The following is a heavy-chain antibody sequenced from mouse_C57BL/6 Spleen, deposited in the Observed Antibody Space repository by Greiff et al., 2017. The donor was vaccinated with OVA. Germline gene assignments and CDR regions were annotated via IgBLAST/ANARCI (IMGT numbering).Heavy chain of an antibody. J-gene: IGHJ2*01. Sequence: QVQLQQSGTELVKPGASVKLSCKASGYTFTSYWMHWVKQRPGQGLEWIGNINPSNGGTNYNEKFKSKATLTVDKSSSTAYMQLSSLTSEDSAVYYCAREGSYDGYYLDYWGQGTTLTVSS. V-gene: IGHV1-53*01. D-gene: IGHD2-3*01. CDR2: INPSNGGT. CDR3: AREGSYDGYYLDY. CDR1: GYTFTSYW.